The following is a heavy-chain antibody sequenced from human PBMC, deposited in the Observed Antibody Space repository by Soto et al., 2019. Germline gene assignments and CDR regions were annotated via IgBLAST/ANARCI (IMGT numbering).Heavy chain of an antibody. D-gene: IGHD3-22*01. CDR3: ANLNRRWLDINWLDP. J-gene: IGHJ5*02. Sequence: VKVSCKASGGTFSSYTISWVRQAPGQGLEWMGRIIPILGIANYAQKFQGRVTITADKSTSTAYMELSSLRSEDTAVYYCANLNRRWLDINWLDPWGQGTLVTVSS. CDR2: IIPILGIA. CDR1: GGTFSSYT. V-gene: IGHV1-69*02.